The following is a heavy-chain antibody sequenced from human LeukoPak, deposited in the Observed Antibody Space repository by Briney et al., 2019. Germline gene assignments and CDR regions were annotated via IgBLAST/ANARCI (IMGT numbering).Heavy chain of an antibody. CDR2: IYYSGST. Sequence: PSETLSLTCTVSGGSVSSRSYYWDWIRQPPGKGLEWIGNIYYSGSTYYNPSLKSRVSISEDTSKNQFSLKLNSVTAADTAVYYRATLGGSTDSWGQGTLVTVSS. D-gene: IGHD2-2*01. CDR1: GGSVSSRSYY. V-gene: IGHV4-39*01. CDR3: ATLGGSTDS. J-gene: IGHJ4*02.